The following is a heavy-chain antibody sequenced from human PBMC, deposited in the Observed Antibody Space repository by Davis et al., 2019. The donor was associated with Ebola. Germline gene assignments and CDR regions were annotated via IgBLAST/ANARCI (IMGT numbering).Heavy chain of an antibody. Sequence: PGGSLRLSCAASGFTFDDYAMHWVRQAPGKGLEWVSGISWHSGSIGYADSVKGRFTISRDNAKNSLYLQMNSLRAEDTAVYYCARWGILGQWGQGTLVTVSS. V-gene: IGHV3-9*01. J-gene: IGHJ4*02. CDR2: ISWHSGSI. CDR3: ARWGILGQ. D-gene: IGHD5-24*01. CDR1: GFTFDDYA.